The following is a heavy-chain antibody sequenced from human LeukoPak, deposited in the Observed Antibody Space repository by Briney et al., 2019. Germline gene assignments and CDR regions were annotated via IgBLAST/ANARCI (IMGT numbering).Heavy chain of an antibody. V-gene: IGHV4-30-4*01. CDR1: GPSISSGDYY. CDR3: ARGSYYFDY. CDR2: IYYSGIT. Sequence: SETLSLTCSVSGPSISSGDYYWSWIRQPPGKGLEWIGYIYYSGITYYNPSLKSRLTISLDTSKNQFSLKLSSVTAADTAVYYCARGSYYFDYWGQGTLVTVSS. J-gene: IGHJ4*02.